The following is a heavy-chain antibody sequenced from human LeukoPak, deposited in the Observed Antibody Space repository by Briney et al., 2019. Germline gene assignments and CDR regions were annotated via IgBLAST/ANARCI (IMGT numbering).Heavy chain of an antibody. CDR3: ARDLHYYDSSGYGSYAFDI. CDR1: GFTFSSYW. Sequence: GGSLRLSCAASGFTFSSYWMHWVRQAPGRGLVWVSRINSDGSSTSYADSVKGRFTISRDNAKNTLYLQMNSLRAEDTAVYYCARDLHYYDSSGYGSYAFDIWGQGTMVTVSS. V-gene: IGHV3-74*01. J-gene: IGHJ3*02. D-gene: IGHD3-22*01. CDR2: INSDGSST.